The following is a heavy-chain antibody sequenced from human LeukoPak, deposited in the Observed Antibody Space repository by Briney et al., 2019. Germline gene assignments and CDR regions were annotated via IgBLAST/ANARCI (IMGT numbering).Heavy chain of an antibody. D-gene: IGHD1-26*01. CDR2: IKSKSDGGTI. J-gene: IGHJ4*02. V-gene: IGHV3-15*01. Sequence: TGGSLRLSCAASGFTFSTAWMSGVRQAPGKGLECVGRIKSKSDGGTIDYAAPVKGRFTISRDDSKNTLYLQMNSLKAEDTAVYYCTTDPVGATLDYWGQGTLVTVSS. CDR1: GFTFSTAW. CDR3: TTDPVGATLDY.